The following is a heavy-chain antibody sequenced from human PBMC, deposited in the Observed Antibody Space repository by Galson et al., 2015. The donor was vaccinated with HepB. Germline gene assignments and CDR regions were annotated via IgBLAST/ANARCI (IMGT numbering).Heavy chain of an antibody. J-gene: IGHJ6*03. CDR2: ISSSSSYI. V-gene: IGHV3-21*01. D-gene: IGHD4-11*01. CDR3: ARDAVVPPRGNPYSNPYYMDV. CDR1: GFTFSSYS. Sequence: SLRLSCAASGFTFSSYSMNWVRQAPGKGLEWVSSISSSSSYIYYADSVKGRFTISRDNAKNSLYLQMNSLRAEDTAVYYCARDAVVPPRGNPYSNPYYMDVWGKGTTVTVSS.